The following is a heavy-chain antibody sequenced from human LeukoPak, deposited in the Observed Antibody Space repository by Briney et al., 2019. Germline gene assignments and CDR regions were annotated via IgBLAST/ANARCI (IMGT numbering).Heavy chain of an antibody. CDR2: ISSSGSTI. CDR1: GFTFSDYY. D-gene: IGHD6-19*01. CDR3: ARDSSGWYSYYYGMDV. J-gene: IGHJ6*02. V-gene: IGHV3-11*01. Sequence: GGSLRLSCAASGFTFSDYYMSWIRQAPGKGLEWVSYISSSGSTIYYADSVKGRFTISRDNAKNSLYLQMNSLRAEDTAVYYCARDSSGWYSYYYGMDVWGQGTTVTVSS.